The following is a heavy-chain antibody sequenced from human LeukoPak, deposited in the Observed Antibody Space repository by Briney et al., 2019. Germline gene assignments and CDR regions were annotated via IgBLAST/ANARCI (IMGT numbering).Heavy chain of an antibody. D-gene: IGHD3-22*01. CDR3: ARDLSVYYYYYFDF. J-gene: IGHJ4*02. CDR2: ISHDGTT. CDR1: DYSIGSGYS. Sequence: PSETLSLTCTVSDYSIGSGYSWGWIRQPPGKGLEWIATISHDGTTFYNPSLKSRVTMTLGTSRNQFSLRLSSVTAADTAVYYCARDLSVYYYYYFDFWGQGTLVTVSS. V-gene: IGHV4-38-2*02.